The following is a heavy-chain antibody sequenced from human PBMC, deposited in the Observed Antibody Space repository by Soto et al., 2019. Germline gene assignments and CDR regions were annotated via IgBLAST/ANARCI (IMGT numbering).Heavy chain of an antibody. CDR1: GYTFTGYY. CDR3: ARDYGSGSYGHYGMDV. CDR2: INPNSGGT. J-gene: IGHJ6*02. Sequence: ASVKVSCKASGYTFTGYYMHWVRRAPGQGLEWMGWINPNSGGTNYAQKFQGRVTMTRDTSISTAYMELSRLRSDDTAVYYCARDYGSGSYGHYGMDVWGQGTTVTVSS. D-gene: IGHD3-10*01. V-gene: IGHV1-2*02.